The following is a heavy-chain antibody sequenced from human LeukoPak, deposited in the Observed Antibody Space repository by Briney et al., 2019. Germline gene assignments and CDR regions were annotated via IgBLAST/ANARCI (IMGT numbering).Heavy chain of an antibody. Sequence: ASVKVSCKASGYTFTSYYMHWVRQAPGQGRAWMGIINPSGGSTSYAQKFQGRVTMTRDTSTSTVYMELSSLRSEDTAVYYCARGTLGYDSSGYYYENYYYYMDVWGKGTTVTVSS. CDR3: ARGTLGYDSSGYYYENYYYYMDV. D-gene: IGHD3-22*01. V-gene: IGHV1-46*01. CDR2: INPSGGST. J-gene: IGHJ6*03. CDR1: GYTFTSYY.